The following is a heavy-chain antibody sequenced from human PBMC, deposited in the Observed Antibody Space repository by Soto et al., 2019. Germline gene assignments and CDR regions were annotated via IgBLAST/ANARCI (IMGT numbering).Heavy chain of an antibody. D-gene: IGHD5-12*01. J-gene: IGHJ5*02. CDR2: IYDSGST. Sequence: PSQTRSLTCTVSGGSISSGGYYWSWIRKHPGKGLEWIGYIYDSGSTYYNPSLKSRVTISVDTSKNQFSLKLSSVTAADTAVYYCARGGSATSTNNWFDPWGQGTLVTVSS. CDR1: GGSISSGGYY. CDR3: ARGGSATSTNNWFDP. V-gene: IGHV4-31*03.